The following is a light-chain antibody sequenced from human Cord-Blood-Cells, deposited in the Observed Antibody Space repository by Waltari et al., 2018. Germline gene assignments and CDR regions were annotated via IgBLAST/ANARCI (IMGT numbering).Light chain of an antibody. CDR2: WAS. CDR1: QGVLYSSNNKNY. V-gene: IGKV4-1*01. J-gene: IGKJ1*01. CDR3: QQYYSTPPRT. Sequence: IVMTQSSDSLAVSLCQRSPVDSKSSQGVLYSSNNKNYLSWYHQKQGQPPKLLIYWASTREYGVPARFSGSGSCTDVSILTSSLQAADDAAYYCQQYYSTPPRTFGQGTKVEIK.